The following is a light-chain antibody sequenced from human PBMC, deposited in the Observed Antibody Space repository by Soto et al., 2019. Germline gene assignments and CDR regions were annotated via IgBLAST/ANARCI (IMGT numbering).Light chain of an antibody. J-gene: IGKJ1*01. V-gene: IGKV1-9*01. CDR1: QGISSS. CDR2: AAP. CDR3: QQYNSHSRT. Sequence: DIQFNQSPSFLSASVGGRGNIIRQASQGISSSLAWYQQRAGKAPKFLIYAAPTLQSGAPSRFSGSGSGTEFALTSSSLQPDDFASYYCQQYNSHSRTFGQGTKVEIK.